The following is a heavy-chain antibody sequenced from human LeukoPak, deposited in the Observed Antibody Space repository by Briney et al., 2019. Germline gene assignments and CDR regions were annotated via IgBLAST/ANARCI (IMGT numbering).Heavy chain of an antibody. CDR1: GYTFTSYD. CDR3: ARVSPPYYYGSGSYQNWFDP. D-gene: IGHD3-10*01. CDR2: IIPIFGTA. J-gene: IGHJ5*02. Sequence: ASVKVSCKASGYTFTSYDLSWVRQAPGQGLEWMGGIIPIFGTANYAQKFQGRVTITADESTSTAYMELSSLRSEDTAVYYRARVSPPYYYGSGSYQNWFDPWGQGTLVTVSS. V-gene: IGHV1-69*13.